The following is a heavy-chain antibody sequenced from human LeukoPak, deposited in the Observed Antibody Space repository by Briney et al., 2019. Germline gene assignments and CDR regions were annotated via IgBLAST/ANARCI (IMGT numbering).Heavy chain of an antibody. Sequence: GGSLRLSCAVSGFTFSSYGVHWVRQAPGKGLEWVAFIAYDGNNQYYADSVKGRFTISRDNSKNTLYLQMNSLRAEDTAVYYCARDDRGHFDYWGQGTLVTVSS. J-gene: IGHJ4*02. V-gene: IGHV3-30*02. CDR3: ARDDRGHFDY. CDR2: IAYDGNNQ. D-gene: IGHD3-22*01. CDR1: GFTFSSYG.